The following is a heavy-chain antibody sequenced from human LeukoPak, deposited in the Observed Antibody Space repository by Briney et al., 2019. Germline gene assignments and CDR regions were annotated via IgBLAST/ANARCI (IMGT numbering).Heavy chain of an antibody. CDR1: GGSITGYF. D-gene: IGHD6-13*01. CDR2: ISSSGST. Sequence: KPSETLSLTCTVSGGSITGYFWSWIRQPAGKGLEFIGRISSSGSTNYNPSLKSRVTMSVDTSTNQFSLKLSSVTAADTALYYCARYIAATGSSFHLDYWGQGTLVTVSS. V-gene: IGHV4-4*07. CDR3: ARYIAATGSSFHLDY. J-gene: IGHJ4*02.